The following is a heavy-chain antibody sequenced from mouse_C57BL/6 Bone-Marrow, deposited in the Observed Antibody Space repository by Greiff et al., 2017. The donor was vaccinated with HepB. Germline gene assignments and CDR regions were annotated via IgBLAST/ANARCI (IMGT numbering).Heavy chain of an antibody. CDR1: GYTFTDYE. CDR2: IDPETGGT. V-gene: IGHV1-15*01. D-gene: IGHD4-1*01. Sequence: QVQLKESGAELVRPGASVTLSCKASGYTFTDYEMHWVKQTPVHGLEWIGAIDPETGGTAYNQKFKGKAILTADKSSSTAYMELRSLTSEDSAVYYCTGRPLGLDYWGQGTTLTVSS. J-gene: IGHJ2*01. CDR3: TGRPLGLDY.